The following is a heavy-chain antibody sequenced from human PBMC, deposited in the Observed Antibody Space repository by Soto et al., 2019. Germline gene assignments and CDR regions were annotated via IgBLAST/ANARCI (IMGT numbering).Heavy chain of an antibody. Sequence: QVQLVESGGGVVPPGGSLRVSCVASGFTFSSYNMHWVRQAPGEGLEWVAVISFDGANKFYADSVKGRFTISRDISRDTLYLQMSSLRDEDTAIYDCARDGDNRGGFDYWGQGTLVTVSS. CDR1: GFTFSSYN. V-gene: IGHV3-30-3*01. J-gene: IGHJ4*02. D-gene: IGHD4-17*01. CDR2: ISFDGANK. CDR3: ARDGDNRGGFDY.